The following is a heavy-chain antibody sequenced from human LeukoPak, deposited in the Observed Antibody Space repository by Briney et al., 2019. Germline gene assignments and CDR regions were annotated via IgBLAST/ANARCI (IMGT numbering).Heavy chain of an antibody. CDR3: TGRSGKVLSGEYCYYMDV. CDR1: GFTTHYW. CDR2: IDRDGRVQ. Sequence: GGSLRPSCTASGFTTHYWLNWVRQSPGKGLEWVANIDRDGRVQHYVESVEGRFTISRDSAKNSLDLQMHSLRAEDTAVYYCTGRSGKVLSGEYCYYMDVWGKGTTVTVSS. J-gene: IGHJ6*03. V-gene: IGHV3-7*01. D-gene: IGHD2/OR15-2a*01.